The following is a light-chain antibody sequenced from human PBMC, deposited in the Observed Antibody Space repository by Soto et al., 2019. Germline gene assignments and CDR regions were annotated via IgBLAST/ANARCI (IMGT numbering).Light chain of an antibody. CDR3: QQRYNWPIT. Sequence: EIVLRRSPATLSLSPGETATLSCRASQSVSGYIGWYQQKPGQAPRLLIYADSNRATGIPARFSGSGSGTDFTLTLRSLEPEDFSVYYCQQRYNWPITFGQGTRLEIK. V-gene: IGKV3-11*01. CDR2: ADS. J-gene: IGKJ5*01. CDR1: QSVSGY.